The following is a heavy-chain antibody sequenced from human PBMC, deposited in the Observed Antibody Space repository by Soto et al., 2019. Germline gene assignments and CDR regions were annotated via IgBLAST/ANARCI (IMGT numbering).Heavy chain of an antibody. CDR3: ARNGSPPPSTIFGVVNYYYYYGMDV. Sequence: ASVKVSCKASGYTFTSYYMHWVRQAPGQGLEWMGIINPSGGSTSYAQKFQGRVTMTRDTSTSTVYMELNSLRPEDTAVYYCARNGSPPPSTIFGVVNYYYYYGMDVWGQGTTVTVSS. J-gene: IGHJ6*02. CDR1: GYTFTSYY. V-gene: IGHV1-46*01. CDR2: INPSGGST. D-gene: IGHD3-3*01.